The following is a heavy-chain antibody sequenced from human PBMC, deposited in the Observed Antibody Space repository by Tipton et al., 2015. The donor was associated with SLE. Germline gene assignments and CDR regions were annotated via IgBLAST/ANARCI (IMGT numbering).Heavy chain of an antibody. D-gene: IGHD2-15*01. V-gene: IGHV4-59*12. CDR1: GDSITRSY. Sequence: TLSLTCTVSGDSITRSYWSWIRQPPGKGLEWIGYIYYNGHTNYSPSLKSRVAMSVDTSKTQFSLNLSSLTAADTAIYHCARVVTVGATHYYDVDVWGPGTTVTVSS. CDR3: ARVVTVGATHYYDVDV. CDR2: IYYNGHT. J-gene: IGHJ6*02.